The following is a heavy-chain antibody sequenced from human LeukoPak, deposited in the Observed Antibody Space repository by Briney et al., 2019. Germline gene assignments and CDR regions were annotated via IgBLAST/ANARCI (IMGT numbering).Heavy chain of an antibody. CDR3: AREGDGIVVVPAAMKDLDYCYYGMDV. D-gene: IGHD2-2*01. CDR2: IIPIFGTA. V-gene: IGHV1-69*01. CDR1: GGTFSSYA. J-gene: IGHJ6*04. Sequence: SVKVSCKASGGTFSSYAISWVRQAPGQGLEWMGGIIPIFGTANYAQKFQGRVTITADESTSTAYMELSSLRSEDTAVYYCAREGDGIVVVPAAMKDLDYCYYGMDVWGKGTTVTASS.